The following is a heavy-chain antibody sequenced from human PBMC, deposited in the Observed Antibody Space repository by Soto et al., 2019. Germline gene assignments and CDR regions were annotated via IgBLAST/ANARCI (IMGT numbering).Heavy chain of an antibody. V-gene: IGHV1-69*13. J-gene: IGHJ4*02. CDR3: ARVSCSGGSCYQRFDY. Sequence: GASVKVSCKASGGTFSSYAISWVRQAPGQGLEWMGGIIPIFGTANYAQKFQGRATITADESTSTAYMELRSLRSEATAVYYCARVSCSGGSCYQRFDYWGQGTLVTVSS. CDR1: GGTFSSYA. D-gene: IGHD2-15*01. CDR2: IIPIFGTA.